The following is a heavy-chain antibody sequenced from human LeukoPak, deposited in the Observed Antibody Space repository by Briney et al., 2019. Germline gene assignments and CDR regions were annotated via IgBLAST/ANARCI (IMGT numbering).Heavy chain of an antibody. V-gene: IGHV4-61*02. J-gene: IGHJ4*02. CDR1: GASISSGRYY. D-gene: IGHD2/OR15-2a*01. Sequence: SETLSLTCTVSGASISSGRYYWSWLRQPAGKGREWIGRVYTSGSTNYNPSLKSRVNISVDTPKNQFSLKLISVTAADTAVYFCARHQSLSTPFLDYWGQGTLVTVSS. CDR2: VYTSGST. CDR3: ARHQSLSTPFLDY.